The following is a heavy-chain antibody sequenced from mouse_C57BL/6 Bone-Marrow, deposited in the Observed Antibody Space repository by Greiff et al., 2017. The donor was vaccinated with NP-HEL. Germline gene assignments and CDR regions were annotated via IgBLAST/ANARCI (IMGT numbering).Heavy chain of an antibody. D-gene: IGHD2-3*01. Sequence: VKLQESGPGLVQPSQSLSITCTVSGFSLTSYGVHWVRQSPGKGLEWLGVIWSGGSTDYNAAFISRLSISKDNSKSQVFFKMNSLQADDTAIYYCARRGNDGYPHWYFDVWGTGTTVTVSS. V-gene: IGHV2-2*01. CDR2: IWSGGST. J-gene: IGHJ1*03. CDR1: GFSLTSYG. CDR3: ARRGNDGYPHWYFDV.